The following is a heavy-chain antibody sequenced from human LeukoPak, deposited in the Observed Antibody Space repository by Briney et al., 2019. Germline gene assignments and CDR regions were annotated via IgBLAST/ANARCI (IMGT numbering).Heavy chain of an antibody. CDR1: GYTFTGYY. CDR2: INPNSGGT. Sequence: ASVKVSCKASGYTFTGYYMHWVRQAPGRGLEWMGWINPNSGGTNYAQKFQGRVTMTRDTSISTAYMELSRLRSDDTAVYYCARGDPYYYDSSGYSLYYFDYWGQGTLVTVSS. J-gene: IGHJ4*02. D-gene: IGHD3-22*01. CDR3: ARGDPYYYDSSGYSLYYFDY. V-gene: IGHV1-2*02.